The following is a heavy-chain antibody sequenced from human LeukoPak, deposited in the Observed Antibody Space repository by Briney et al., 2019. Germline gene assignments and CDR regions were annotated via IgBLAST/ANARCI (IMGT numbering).Heavy chain of an antibody. Sequence: PSQILSLTCSVSGGSISGTDYYWSWIRQPPGKGLEWIGYIHHSGTTSYNPSLKSRITISVDPSMNQFSLKLTSMTAADTAVYYCAGRGYAMAYWGQGTLVTVSS. CDR3: AGRGYAMAY. CDR2: IHHSGTT. V-gene: IGHV4-30-4*01. CDR1: GGSISGTDYY. J-gene: IGHJ4*02. D-gene: IGHD5-12*01.